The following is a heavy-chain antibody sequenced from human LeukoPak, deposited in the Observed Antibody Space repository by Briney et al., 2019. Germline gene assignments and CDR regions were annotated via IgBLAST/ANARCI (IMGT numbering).Heavy chain of an antibody. CDR3: ARESVVTAIHDAFDI. CDR1: GFTFSSYE. V-gene: IGHV3-48*03. Sequence: ETGGSLRLSCAASGFTFSSYEMNWVRQAPGKGLEWVSYISSSGSTIYYADSVKGRFTISRDNAKNSLYLQMNSLRAEDTAVYYCARESVVTAIHDAFDIWSQGTMVTVSS. J-gene: IGHJ3*02. CDR2: ISSSGSTI. D-gene: IGHD2-21*02.